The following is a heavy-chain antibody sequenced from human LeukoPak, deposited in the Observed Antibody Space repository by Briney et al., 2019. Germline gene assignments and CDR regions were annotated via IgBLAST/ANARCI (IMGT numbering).Heavy chain of an antibody. D-gene: IGHD3-22*01. CDR2: IYYSGRT. CDR3: ARRRYYDSSGYLD. Sequence: PLETLSLTCTVSGDSIRSSSYYWDWIRQPLGKGLEWIGTIYYSGRTYYNPSLKSRVTISIDTSKNQFSLKLTSVTAADTAVYYCARRRYYDSSGYLDWGQGTLLTVSS. V-gene: IGHV4-39*01. CDR1: GDSIRSSSYY. J-gene: IGHJ1*01.